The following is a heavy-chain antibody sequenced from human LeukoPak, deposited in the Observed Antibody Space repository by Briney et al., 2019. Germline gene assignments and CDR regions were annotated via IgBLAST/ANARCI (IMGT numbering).Heavy chain of an antibody. D-gene: IGHD1-26*01. Sequence: ASVKVSCKTSGYMFTVYYLHWVRQAPGQGLEWMGMISPTGGTTRFSQKYQGSITMTRDMSTSTVYMDLSSLRSEDTAVYYCAREMSSSKALDYWGQGTLVTVSS. J-gene: IGHJ4*02. V-gene: IGHV1-46*01. CDR1: GYMFTVYY. CDR3: AREMSSSKALDY. CDR2: ISPTGGTT.